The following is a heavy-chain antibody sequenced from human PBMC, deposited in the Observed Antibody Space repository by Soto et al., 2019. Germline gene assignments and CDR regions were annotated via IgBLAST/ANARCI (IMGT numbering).Heavy chain of an antibody. V-gene: IGHV2-5*02. CDR1: GFSLTTRGVG. Sequence: QITLKESGPTLVKPTQTLTLTCTFSGFSLTTRGVGVGWIRQPPGKALECLALIYWDDDKRYSPSLQSRLSNTKDTSKNQVVLTMNNVDPVDTATYYCAHIPNYYQYDWFDPWGQGTLVSVSS. J-gene: IGHJ5*02. CDR2: IYWDDDK. D-gene: IGHD3-16*01. CDR3: AHIPNYYQYDWFDP.